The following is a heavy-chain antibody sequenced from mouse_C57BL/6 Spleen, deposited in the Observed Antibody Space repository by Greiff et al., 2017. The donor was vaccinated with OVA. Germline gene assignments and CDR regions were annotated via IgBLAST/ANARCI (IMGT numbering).Heavy chain of an antibody. CDR3: ARTDGYAMDD. CDR1: GYAFSSSW. Sequence: VQLQQSGPELVKPGASVKISCKASGYAFSSSWMNWVKQRPGKGLEWIGRIYPGDGDTNYNGKFKGKATLTADKSSSTAYMQLSSLTSEDSAVYFCARTDGYAMDDWGQGTSVTVSS. D-gene: IGHD2-3*01. V-gene: IGHV1-82*01. J-gene: IGHJ4*01. CDR2: IYPGDGDT.